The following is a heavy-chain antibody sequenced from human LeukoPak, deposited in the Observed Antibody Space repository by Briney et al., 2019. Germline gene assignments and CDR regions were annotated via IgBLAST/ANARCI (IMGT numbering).Heavy chain of an antibody. Sequence: ASVKVSCKASGYTFSSFAMHWVRQAPGQRLEWMGWINPVSGNTKYSRNFQGRVTITRDTSASSAYMELSGLKSEDTAVYYCARGVNYYDSGTYYTPYNWFDPWGQGTLVTVSS. CDR2: INPVSGNT. D-gene: IGHD3-10*01. CDR3: ARGVNYYDSGTYYTPYNWFDP. J-gene: IGHJ5*02. CDR1: GYTFSSFA. V-gene: IGHV1-3*01.